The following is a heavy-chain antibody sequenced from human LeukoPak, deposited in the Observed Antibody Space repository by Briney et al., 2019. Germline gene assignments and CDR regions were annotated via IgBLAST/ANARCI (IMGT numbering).Heavy chain of an antibody. CDR3: ARERGYYGSGSYFDY. D-gene: IGHD3-10*01. V-gene: IGHV3-53*01. CDR2: IYSGGST. Sequence: GGSLRLSCAASGFTFSSYSMNWVRQAPGKGLEWVSVIYSGGSTYYADSVKGRFTISRDNAKNSLYLQMNSLRAEDTAVYYCARERGYYGSGSYFDYWGQGTLVTVSS. J-gene: IGHJ4*02. CDR1: GFTFSSYS.